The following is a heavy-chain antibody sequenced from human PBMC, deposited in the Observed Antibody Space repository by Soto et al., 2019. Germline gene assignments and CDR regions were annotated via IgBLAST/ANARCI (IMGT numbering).Heavy chain of an antibody. J-gene: IGHJ4*02. CDR2: ISGSGGST. D-gene: IGHD2-8*01. V-gene: IGHV3-23*01. CDR3: AKRGCPSGVCYRIPFEFDY. CDR1: GFIFSNYA. Sequence: GGSLRLSCAASGFIFSNYAMSWVRQAPGKGLEWVSAISGSGGSTYHADSVKGRFTISRDNSKNTLYLQMNSLRAEDTAVYYCAKRGCPSGVCYRIPFEFDYWGLGTLVTVSS.